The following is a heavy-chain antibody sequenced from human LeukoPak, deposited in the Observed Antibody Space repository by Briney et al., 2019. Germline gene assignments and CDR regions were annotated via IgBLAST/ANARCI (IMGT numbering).Heavy chain of an antibody. CDR2: FDPEDGET. V-gene: IGHV1-24*01. CDR3: ATTAGYCSGGSCLPHNWFDP. D-gene: IGHD2-15*01. J-gene: IGHJ5*02. CDR1: GYTLTELS. Sequence: ASVKVSCKVSGYTLTELSMHWVRQAPGKGLEWMGGFDPEDGETIYAQKFQGRVTMTEATSTDTAYMELSSLRSEDTAVYYCATTAGYCSGGSCLPHNWFDPWGQGTLVTVSS.